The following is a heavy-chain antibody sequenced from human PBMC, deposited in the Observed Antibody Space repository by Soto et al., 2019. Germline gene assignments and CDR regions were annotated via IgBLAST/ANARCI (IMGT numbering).Heavy chain of an antibody. J-gene: IGHJ4*02. Sequence: QLQLQESGSGLVKPSQTLSLTCAVSGGSISSGGYSWSWIRQPPGKGLEWIGYIYHSGSTYYNPSLKRRVTISVDRSKNQFALKLSSVTAADTAVYYCASAGGLGAVAADYWGRGTLVTVSS. V-gene: IGHV4-30-2*01. D-gene: IGHD6-19*01. CDR1: GGSISSGGYS. CDR3: ASAGGLGAVAADY. CDR2: IYHSGST.